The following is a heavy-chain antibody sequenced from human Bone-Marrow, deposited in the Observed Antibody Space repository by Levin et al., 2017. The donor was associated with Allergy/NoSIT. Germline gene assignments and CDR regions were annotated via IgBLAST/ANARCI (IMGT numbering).Heavy chain of an antibody. J-gene: IGHJ4*02. V-gene: IGHV3-74*01. D-gene: IGHD2-21*02. CDR2: INPDGSST. CDR3: AGYCGGDCYWHY. CDR1: GFTFSRYW. Sequence: GESLKISCAASGFTFSRYWMHWVRQAPGKGLVGVATINPDGSSTDYADSVKGRFTISRDNAKNTMYLQMSSLRVEDTAVYYCAGYCGGDCYWHYWGQGTLDSVS.